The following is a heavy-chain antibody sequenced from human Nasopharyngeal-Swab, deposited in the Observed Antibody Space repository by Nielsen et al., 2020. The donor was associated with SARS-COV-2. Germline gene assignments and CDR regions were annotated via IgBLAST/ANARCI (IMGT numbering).Heavy chain of an antibody. D-gene: IGHD3-22*01. CDR1: GYTFTTSY. J-gene: IGHJ6*03. CDR2: INPSGGST. Sequence: ASVKVSCKASGYTFTTSYMHWVRQAPGQGLEWMGIINPSGGSTNYAQKFQGRVTMTRDTSTSTVYMELSSLRSEDTAVYYCARHSSLLMDVWGKGTTVTASS. V-gene: IGHV1-46*01. CDR3: ARHSSLLMDV.